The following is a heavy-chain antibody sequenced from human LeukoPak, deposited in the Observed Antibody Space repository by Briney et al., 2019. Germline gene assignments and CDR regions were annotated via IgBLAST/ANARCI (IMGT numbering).Heavy chain of an antibody. CDR2: ISGSGGST. J-gene: IGHJ6*03. CDR3: AKQAAGLLNYYMDV. Sequence: GGSLRLSCAASGFTFSSYGMSWVRQAPGKGLEWVSAISGSGGSTYYADSVKGRFTISRDNSKNSLYLQMSSLRTEDTALYYCAKQAAGLLNYYMDVWGKGTTVTVSS. D-gene: IGHD6-13*01. V-gene: IGHV3-23*01. CDR1: GFTFSSYG.